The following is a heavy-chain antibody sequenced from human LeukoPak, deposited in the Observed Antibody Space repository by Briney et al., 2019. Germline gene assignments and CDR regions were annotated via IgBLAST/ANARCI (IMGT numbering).Heavy chain of an antibody. J-gene: IGHJ3*02. CDR3: ARVLARGMAVAGDAFDI. CDR2: IYYSGST. CDR1: GDSISDYY. V-gene: IGHV4-59*01. D-gene: IGHD6-19*01. Sequence: PSETLSPTCTVSGDSISDYYWSWIRQPPGKGLEWIGYIYYSGSTNYIPSLKGRVTISVDTSKNQFSLKLSSVTAADTAVYYCARVLARGMAVAGDAFDIWGQGTMVTVSS.